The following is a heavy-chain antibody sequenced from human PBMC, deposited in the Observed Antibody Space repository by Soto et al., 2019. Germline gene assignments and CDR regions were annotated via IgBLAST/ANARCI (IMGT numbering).Heavy chain of an antibody. Sequence: GRSLRLSCAASGFTFSSYGMRWVRQAPGKGLEWVSVIYSGGSTYYADSVKGRFTISRDNSKSTLYLQMNSLRAEDTAVYYCARDRIPTGMDVWGQGTTVTVSS. J-gene: IGHJ6*02. CDR1: GFTFSSYG. CDR2: IYSGGST. CDR3: ARDRIPTGMDV. V-gene: IGHV3-66*01.